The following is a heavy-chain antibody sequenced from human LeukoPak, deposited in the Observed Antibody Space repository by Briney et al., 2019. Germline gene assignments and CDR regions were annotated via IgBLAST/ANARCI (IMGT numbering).Heavy chain of an antibody. CDR1: GRSFSGYY. J-gene: IGHJ4*02. V-gene: IGHV4-34*01. D-gene: IGHD6-13*01. CDR3: ARGGVVQQLVENYYFDY. Sequence: PSETLSLTCAVYGRSFSGYYWSWIRQPPGKGLEWIGEINHSGSTNYNPSLKSRVTISVDTSKNQFSLKLSSVTAADTAVYYCARGGVVQQLVENYYFDYWGQGTLVTVSS. CDR2: INHSGST.